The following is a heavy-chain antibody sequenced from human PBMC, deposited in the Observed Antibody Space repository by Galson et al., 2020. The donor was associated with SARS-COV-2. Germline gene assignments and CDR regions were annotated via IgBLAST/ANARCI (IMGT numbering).Heavy chain of an antibody. J-gene: IGHJ3*02. CDR1: GGTFSSYA. V-gene: IGHV1-69*13. Sequence: SVKVSCKASGGTFSSYAISWVRQAPGQGLEWMGGIIPIFGTANYAQKFQGRVTITADESTSTAYMELSSLRSEDTAVYYCARGFSKVKSRAPAEAFDIWGQGTMVTVSS. CDR2: IIPIFGTA. D-gene: IGHD6-13*01. CDR3: ARGFSKVKSRAPAEAFDI.